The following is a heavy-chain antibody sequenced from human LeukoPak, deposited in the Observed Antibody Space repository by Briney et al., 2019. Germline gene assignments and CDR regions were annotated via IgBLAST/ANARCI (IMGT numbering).Heavy chain of an antibody. D-gene: IGHD3-10*01. J-gene: IGHJ4*02. V-gene: IGHV3-11*04. CDR1: GFTFTDHY. CDR2: ISSGGDII. CDR3: TREDYYYASGH. Sequence: PGGSLRLSCAASGFTFTDHYMSWVRQAPGKGLEWVSYISSGGDIIYYADSAKGRFTVSRDNAKNSLYLQMNSLRAEDTAVYYCTREDYYYASGHWAQGTLVTVSS.